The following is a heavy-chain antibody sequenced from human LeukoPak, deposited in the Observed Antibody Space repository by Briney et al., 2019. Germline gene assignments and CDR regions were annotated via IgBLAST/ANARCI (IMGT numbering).Heavy chain of an antibody. CDR1: GFTFSSYA. D-gene: IGHD2-21*02. Sequence: GGSLRLSCAASGFTFSSYAMSWVRQAPGKGLEWDSAISGSGGSTYYADSVKGRFTISRDNSKNTLYLQMNSLRAEDTAVYYXXXXXXVTAIRYYFDYWGQGTLVTVSS. J-gene: IGHJ4*02. CDR3: XXXXXVTAIRYYFDY. CDR2: ISGSGGST. V-gene: IGHV3-23*01.